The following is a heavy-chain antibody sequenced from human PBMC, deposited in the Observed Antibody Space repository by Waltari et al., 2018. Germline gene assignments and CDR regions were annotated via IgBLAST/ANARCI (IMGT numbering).Heavy chain of an antibody. CDR3: ARANTIFGVIRTWYYMDV. V-gene: IGHV4-34*01. CDR2: INHSGRT. Sequence: QVQLQQWGAGLLKPSETLSPTCVVSGGSFSGYYWSWSRQPPGKGLEWIGEINHSGRTNYNPSLKSRVTISIDTSKIQFSLKLRSVTVADTAVYYCARANTIFGVIRTWYYMDVWGKGTPVTVSS. CDR1: GGSFSGYY. J-gene: IGHJ6*03. D-gene: IGHD3-3*01.